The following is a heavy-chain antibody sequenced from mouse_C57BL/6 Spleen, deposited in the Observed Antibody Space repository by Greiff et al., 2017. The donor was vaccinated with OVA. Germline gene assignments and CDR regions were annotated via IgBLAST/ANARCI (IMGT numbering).Heavy chain of an antibody. CDR3: ARSYFDY. Sequence: EVQLQQSGPELVKPGASVKISCKASGYTFTDYYMNWVKQSPGQSLEWIGDINPNNGGTSYNQKFKGKATLTVDKSSSTAYMELRSLTSEDSAVYYCARSYFDYWGQGTTLTVSS. CDR1: GYTFTDYY. CDR2: INPNNGGT. V-gene: IGHV1-26*01. J-gene: IGHJ2*01.